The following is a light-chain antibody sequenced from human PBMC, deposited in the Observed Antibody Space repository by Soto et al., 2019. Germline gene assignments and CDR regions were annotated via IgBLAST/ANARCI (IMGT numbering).Light chain of an antibody. Sequence: EIVLTQSPGTVSLSPGERGTLSCRVSQSVSSTYLAWYQQKPGQAPRLLIYGASTRATGIPARFSGSGSGTEFTLTISSLQSEDFAVYYCQQYNNWPQTFGQGTKVDIK. V-gene: IGKV3-15*01. J-gene: IGKJ1*01. CDR1: QSVSSTY. CDR2: GAS. CDR3: QQYNNWPQT.